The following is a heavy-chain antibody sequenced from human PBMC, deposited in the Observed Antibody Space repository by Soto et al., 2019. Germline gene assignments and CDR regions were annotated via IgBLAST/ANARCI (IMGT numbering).Heavy chain of an antibody. CDR3: VRDSPIGSTYSGYDAIDS. V-gene: IGHV1-69*04. J-gene: IGHJ4*02. Sequence: SVKVSCKASGGTFSTSTFTWVRQAPGQGLEWMGRTIPLLNVADYAQDFQGRVTITADKSTSTAYMELTSLTSKDTAVYYCVRDSPIGSTYSGYDAIDSWGQGTLVTVSS. D-gene: IGHD5-12*01. CDR1: GGTFSTST. CDR2: TIPLLNVA.